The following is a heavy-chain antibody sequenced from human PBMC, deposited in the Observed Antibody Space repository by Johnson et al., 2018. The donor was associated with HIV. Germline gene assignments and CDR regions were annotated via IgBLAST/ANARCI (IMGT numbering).Heavy chain of an antibody. CDR1: GFTFDDYG. J-gene: IGHJ3*02. CDR3: AGGRIGAFDI. Sequence: VTLVESGGGVVRPGGSLRLSCAASGFTFDDYGMSWVRQAPGKGLEWVSGINWNGGKTAYADSVKGRFTISRDNSKNTLYLQMNSLRADDTAVYYCAGGRIGAFDIWGQGTMVTVSS. D-gene: IGHD2-15*01. CDR2: INWNGGKT. V-gene: IGHV3-20*04.